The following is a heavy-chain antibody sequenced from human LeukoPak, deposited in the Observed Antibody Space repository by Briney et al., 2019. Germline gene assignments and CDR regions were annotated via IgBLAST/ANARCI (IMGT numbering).Heavy chain of an antibody. Sequence: PGGSLRLSCAASGFTFSSYSMNWVRQAPGKGLEWIGEINHSGSTNYNPSLKSRVTISVDTSKNQFSLKLSSVTAADTAVYYCARRKLGGYYYGTEYFQHWGQGTLVTVSS. D-gene: IGHD3-22*01. J-gene: IGHJ1*01. V-gene: IGHV4-34*01. CDR3: ARRKLGGYYYGTEYFQH. CDR1: GFTFSSYS. CDR2: INHSGST.